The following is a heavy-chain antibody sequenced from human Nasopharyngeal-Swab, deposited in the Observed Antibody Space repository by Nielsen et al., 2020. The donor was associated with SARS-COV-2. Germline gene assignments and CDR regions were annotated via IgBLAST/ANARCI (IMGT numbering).Heavy chain of an antibody. CDR1: GGSISSGGYY. J-gene: IGHJ4*02. V-gene: IGHV4-31*03. D-gene: IGHD3-16*02. CDR2: IYYSGST. CDR3: ARALRTFGGVIVNFDY. Sequence: SETLSLTCTVSGGSISSGGYYWSWIRQHPGKGLEWIGYIYYSGSTYYNPSLKSRVTISVGTSKNQFSLKLSSVTAADTAVYYCARALRTFGGVIVNFDYWGQGTLVTVSS.